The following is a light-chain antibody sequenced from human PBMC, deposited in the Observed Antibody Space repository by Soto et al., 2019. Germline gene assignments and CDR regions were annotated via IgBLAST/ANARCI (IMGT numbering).Light chain of an antibody. CDR2: GAS. CDR1: QSVSSSY. V-gene: IGKV3-20*01. CDR3: QQNGSSPLP. Sequence: EIVLTQSPGTLSLSPGERATLSCRASQSVSSSYLAWYQQKPGQAPRLLIYGASSRATGIPDRFSGSGSGTDFTITISSLEPEEFAVYCCQQNGSSPLPFGAGATLVIK. J-gene: IGKJ4*01.